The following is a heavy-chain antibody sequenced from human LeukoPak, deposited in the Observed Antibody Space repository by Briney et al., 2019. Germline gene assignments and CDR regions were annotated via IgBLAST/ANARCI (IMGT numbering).Heavy chain of an antibody. J-gene: IGHJ4*02. D-gene: IGHD3-10*01. Sequence: GGALRLSCAASGFTFSSYWMSWVRQAPGKGLEGVANIKQDGSEKYYVDSVKGRFTISRDNAKNSLYLQMNSLRSEDTAVYYCARAVRRSSMVRGLYYFDYWGQGTLVTVSS. CDR2: IKQDGSEK. CDR3: ARAVRRSSMVRGLYYFDY. CDR1: GFTFSSYW. V-gene: IGHV3-7*03.